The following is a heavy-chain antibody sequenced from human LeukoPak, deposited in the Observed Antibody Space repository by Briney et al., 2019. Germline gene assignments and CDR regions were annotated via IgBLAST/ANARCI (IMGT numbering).Heavy chain of an antibody. CDR2: IIPVLGIA. CDR1: GGTFSSYA. V-gene: IGHV1-69*04. J-gene: IGHJ4*02. CDR3: ARDRTPYYYDSSGYYAFDY. D-gene: IGHD3-22*01. Sequence: SVKVSCKASGGTFSSYAISWVRQAPGQGLEWMGRIIPVLGIANYAQKFQGRVTITADKSTSTAYMELSSLRSEDTAVYYCARDRTPYYYDSSGYYAFDYWGQGTLVTVSS.